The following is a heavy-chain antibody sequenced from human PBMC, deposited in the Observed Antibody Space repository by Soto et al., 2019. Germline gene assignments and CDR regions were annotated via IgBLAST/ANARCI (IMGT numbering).Heavy chain of an antibody. J-gene: IGHJ4*02. CDR1: GLPFRTFG. V-gene: IGHV3-30*18. CDR3: AEDSYYHDSTGYYIFDY. CDR2: ISYDGSNE. D-gene: IGHD3-22*01. Sequence: GGPLSLSRTASGLPFRTFGMHWFRQAPGKGLEWLAHISYDGSNEHYVDSVKGRFTISRDNSKNTLYLQMTSLRAEDTAVYYCAEDSYYHDSTGYYIFDYWGQGTLVTVSP.